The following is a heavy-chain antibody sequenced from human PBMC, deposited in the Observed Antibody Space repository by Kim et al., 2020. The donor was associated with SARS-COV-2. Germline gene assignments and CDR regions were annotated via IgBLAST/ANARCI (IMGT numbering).Heavy chain of an antibody. D-gene: IGHD2-21*01. J-gene: IGHJ5*02. V-gene: IGHV4-31*02. Sequence: STYYTPSLKSRVTISVDTSKNQFSLKLSSVTAADTAVYYCARSDKGRFDPWGQGTLVTVSS. CDR2: ST. CDR3: ARSDKGRFDP.